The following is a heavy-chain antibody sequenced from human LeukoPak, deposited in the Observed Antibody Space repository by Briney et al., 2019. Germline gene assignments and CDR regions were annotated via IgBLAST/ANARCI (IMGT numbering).Heavy chain of an antibody. CDR2: ISWNSGSI. CDR1: GFTFDDYA. Sequence: SGGSLRLSCAASGFTFDDYAMHWVRQAPGKGLEWVSGISWNSGSIGYADSVKGRFTISRDNAKNSLYLQMNNLRAEDTALYYCAKGTDIDDAFDIWGQGTMVTVSS. V-gene: IGHV3-9*01. CDR3: AKGTDIDDAFDI. J-gene: IGHJ3*02.